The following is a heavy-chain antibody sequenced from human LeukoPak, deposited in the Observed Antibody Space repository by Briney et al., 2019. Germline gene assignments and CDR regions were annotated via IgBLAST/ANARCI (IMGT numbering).Heavy chain of an antibody. CDR2: IYDSGRT. CDR3: ARFPNYDAYVRDY. D-gene: IGHD4-17*01. CDR1: GGSISDDY. Sequence: PSETLSLTCTVSGGSISDDYWSWIRQPPGKGLEWIGFIYDSGRTSYNPSLKSRVTISGATSKKQFSLNLNSLTAADAAVYYCARFPNYDAYVRDYWGQGILVTVSS. V-gene: IGHV4-59*01. J-gene: IGHJ4*02.